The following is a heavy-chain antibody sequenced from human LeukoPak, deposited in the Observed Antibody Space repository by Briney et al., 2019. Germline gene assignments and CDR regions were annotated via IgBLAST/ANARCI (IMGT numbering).Heavy chain of an antibody. D-gene: IGHD3-10*01. CDR1: GFTFSSYA. CDR2: ISYDGSNK. Sequence: GGSLRLSCAASGFTFSSYAMHWVRQAPGKGLEWVAVISYDGSNKYYADSVKGRFTISRDSSKNTLYLQMNSLRTEDTAMCYCARAHYYGSGAHDYWGQGTLVTVSS. V-gene: IGHV3-30*04. CDR3: ARAHYYGSGAHDY. J-gene: IGHJ4*02.